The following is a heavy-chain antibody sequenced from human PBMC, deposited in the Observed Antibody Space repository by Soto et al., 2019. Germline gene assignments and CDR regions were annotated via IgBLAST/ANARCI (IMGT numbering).Heavy chain of an antibody. CDR2: IIPIFGTA. CDR3: ARSRCSSTSCYGGVYYYYGMDV. CDR1: GGTFSSYA. V-gene: IGHV1-69*13. D-gene: IGHD2-2*01. Sequence: ASVKVSCKASGGTFSSYAISWVRQAPGQGLEWMGGIIPIFGTANYAQKFQGRVTITADESTSTAYMELSSLRSEDTAVYYCARSRCSSTSCYGGVYYYYGMDVWGQGTTVTVSS. J-gene: IGHJ6*02.